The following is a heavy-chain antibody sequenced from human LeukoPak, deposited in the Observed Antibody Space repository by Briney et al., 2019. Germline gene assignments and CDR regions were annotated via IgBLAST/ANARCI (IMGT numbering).Heavy chain of an antibody. V-gene: IGHV1-2*02. Sequence: ASVKVSCKASGYTFTGYYMHWVRQAPGQGLEWMGWINPNSGGTNYAQKFQGRVTMTRDTSISTAYMELSRLRSDDTAVYYCARVGYSSSPNWFDPWGQGTLVTVSS. J-gene: IGHJ5*02. CDR2: INPNSGGT. D-gene: IGHD6-6*01. CDR1: GYTFTGYY. CDR3: ARVGYSSSPNWFDP.